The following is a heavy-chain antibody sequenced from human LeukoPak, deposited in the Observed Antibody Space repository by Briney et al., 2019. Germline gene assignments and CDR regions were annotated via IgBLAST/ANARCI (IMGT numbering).Heavy chain of an antibody. CDR2: IRSKANSYAT. J-gene: IGHJ4*02. Sequence: GRSLRLSCAASGFTFSGSAMHWVRQASGKGLEWVGRIRSKANSYATAYAASVKGRFTISRDDSKNTAYLQMNSLKTEDTAVYYCPRHYYDSSGYYPVGYFDYWGQGTLVTVPS. D-gene: IGHD3-22*01. CDR3: PRHYYDSSGYYPVGYFDY. CDR1: GFTFSGSA. V-gene: IGHV3-73*01.